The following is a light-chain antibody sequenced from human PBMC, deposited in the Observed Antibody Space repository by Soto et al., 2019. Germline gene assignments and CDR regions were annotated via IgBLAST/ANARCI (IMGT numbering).Light chain of an antibody. Sequence: DIVMTQSPDSLAVSLGERATINCKSSQSVLYSSNNKNYVAWYQQKPGQPPKLLIYWASTRESGVPDRFSGSGSGTDFTLTISSLQAEDVAVYYCQQSYSTPRTFGQGTKVEIK. V-gene: IGKV4-1*01. J-gene: IGKJ1*01. CDR1: QSVLYSSNNKNY. CDR2: WAS. CDR3: QQSYSTPRT.